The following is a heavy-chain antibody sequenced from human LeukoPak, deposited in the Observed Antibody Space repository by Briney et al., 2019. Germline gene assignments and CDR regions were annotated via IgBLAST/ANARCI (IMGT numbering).Heavy chain of an antibody. V-gene: IGHV1-18*01. J-gene: IGHJ4*02. CDR1: GYTFTSYG. Sequence: AASVKVSCKASGYTFTSYGISWVRQAPGQGLEWMGWISAYNGNTNYAQKLQGRVTMTTDTSTSTAYMELRSLGSDDTAVYYCARDLRDLVFDYWGQGTLVTVSS. CDR2: ISAYNGNT. D-gene: IGHD2-8*02. CDR3: ARDLRDLVFDY.